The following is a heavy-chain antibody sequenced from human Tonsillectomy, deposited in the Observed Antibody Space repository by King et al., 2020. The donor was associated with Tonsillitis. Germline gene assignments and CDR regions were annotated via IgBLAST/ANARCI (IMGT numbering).Heavy chain of an antibody. CDR3: ATWALSVVVTENWFDP. V-gene: IGHV3-23*04. CDR1: GFTFSSYA. Sequence: VQLVESGGGLVQPGGSLRLSCAASGFTFSSYAMSWVRQAPGKGLEWVSAISGSGGSTYYADSVKGRFTISRDNSKNTLYLQMNSLRAEDTAVYYCATWALSVVVTENWFDPWGQGTLVTVSS. J-gene: IGHJ5*02. CDR2: ISGSGGST. D-gene: IGHD2-21*02.